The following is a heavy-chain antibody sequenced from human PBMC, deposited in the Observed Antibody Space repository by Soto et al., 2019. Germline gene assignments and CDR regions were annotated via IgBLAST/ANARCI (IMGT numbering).Heavy chain of an antibody. CDR3: ARDQGYGSGIPVYYGMDV. V-gene: IGHV3-21*01. Sequence: PGGSLRLSCAASGFTFSSYSMNWVRQAPGKGLEWVSSISSSSSYIYYADSVKGRFTISRDNAKNSLYLQMNSLRAEDTAVYYCARDQGYGSGIPVYYGMDVWGQGTTVTVSS. J-gene: IGHJ6*02. CDR2: ISSSSSYI. D-gene: IGHD3-10*01. CDR1: GFTFSSYS.